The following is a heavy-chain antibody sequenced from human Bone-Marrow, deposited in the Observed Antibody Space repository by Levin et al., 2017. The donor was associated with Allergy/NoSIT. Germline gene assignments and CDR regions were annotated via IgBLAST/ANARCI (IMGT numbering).Heavy chain of an antibody. Sequence: SETLSLTCTVSGGSVTSGNYYWSWVRQSPGTGLEWIGDIYHSGSTKYNPSLKSRVTISIDTSKDQFSLRVTSVTAADRAIYYCARMSREAEPKNGMDIWGQGTTVIVSS. V-gene: IGHV4-61*01. CDR1: GGSVTSGNYY. D-gene: IGHD1-14*01. CDR3: ARMSREAEPKNGMDI. CDR2: IYHSGST. J-gene: IGHJ6*02.